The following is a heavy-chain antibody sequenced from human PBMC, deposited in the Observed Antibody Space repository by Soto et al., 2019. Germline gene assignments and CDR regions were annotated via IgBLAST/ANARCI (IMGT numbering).Heavy chain of an antibody. D-gene: IGHD3-10*01. CDR2: ISGSGGST. CDR3: GPLWFGTIDY. Sequence: EVQLLESGGGLVQPGGSPRLSCAASGFTFSSYAMSWVRQAPGKGLEWVSAISGSGGSTYYADSVKGRFTISRDNSKNTLYLQMNSLRAEDTAVYYCGPLWFGTIDYWGQGTLVTVSS. CDR1: GFTFSSYA. J-gene: IGHJ4*02. V-gene: IGHV3-23*01.